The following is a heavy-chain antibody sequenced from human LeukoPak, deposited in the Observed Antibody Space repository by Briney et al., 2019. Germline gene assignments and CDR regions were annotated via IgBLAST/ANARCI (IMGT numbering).Heavy chain of an antibody. CDR3: ARVGIAARPRGAGYYYYMDV. CDR1: GGSISSYY. Sequence: SETLSLTCTVSGGSISSYYWSWIRQPAGKGLEWIGRIYTSGSTNYNPSLKSRVTMSVDTSKNQFSLKLSSVTAADTAVYYCARVGIAARPRGAGYYYYMDVWGKGTTVTVSS. V-gene: IGHV4-4*07. D-gene: IGHD6-6*01. J-gene: IGHJ6*03. CDR2: IYTSGST.